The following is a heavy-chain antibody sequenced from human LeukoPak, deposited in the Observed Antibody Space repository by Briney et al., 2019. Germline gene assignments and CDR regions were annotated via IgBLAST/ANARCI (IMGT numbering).Heavy chain of an antibody. Sequence: SETLSLTCTVSGGSISTTSNYWGWIRQPPRKGLEWIGAIYYSGSTYYNPSLKSRVTISVDTSKNQFSLKLSSVTAADTAVFYCARRRGDGYSYGVRDAFDMWGQGTMVTVSS. D-gene: IGHD5-18*01. CDR3: ARRRGDGYSYGVRDAFDM. CDR1: GGSISTTSNY. CDR2: IYYSGST. J-gene: IGHJ3*02. V-gene: IGHV4-39*01.